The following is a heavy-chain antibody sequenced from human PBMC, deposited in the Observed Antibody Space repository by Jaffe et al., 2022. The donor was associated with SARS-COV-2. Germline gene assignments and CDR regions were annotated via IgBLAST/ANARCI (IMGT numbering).Heavy chain of an antibody. D-gene: IGHD2-15*01. CDR3: ARDGYCSGGSCYPWGYYYGMDV. J-gene: IGHJ6*02. Sequence: QVQLVESGGGLVKPGGSLRLSCAASGFTFSDYYMSWIRQAPGKGLEWVSYISSSGSTIYYADSVKGRFTISRDNAKNSLYLQMNSLRAEDTAVYYCARDGYCSGGSCYPWGYYYGMDVWGQGTTVTVSS. CDR2: ISSSGSTI. V-gene: IGHV3-11*01. CDR1: GFTFSDYY.